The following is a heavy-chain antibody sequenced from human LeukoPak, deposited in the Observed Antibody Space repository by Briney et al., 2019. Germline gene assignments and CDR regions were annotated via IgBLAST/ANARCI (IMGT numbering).Heavy chain of an antibody. CDR3: ARAVVGSSGYIFDY. V-gene: IGHV3-74*01. Sequence: GGSLRLSCAASGFTFSSYWMHWVRQAPGKGLVWVSRINSDGSSTNYADSVKGRFTISRDNAKNTLYLQMNSLRAEDTAVYYCARAVVGSSGYIFDYWGQGTLVTVSS. J-gene: IGHJ4*02. D-gene: IGHD3-22*01. CDR2: INSDGSST. CDR1: GFTFSSYW.